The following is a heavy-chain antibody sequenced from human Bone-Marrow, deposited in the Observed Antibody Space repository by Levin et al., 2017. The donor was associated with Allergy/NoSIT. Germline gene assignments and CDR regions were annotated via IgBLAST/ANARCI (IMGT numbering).Heavy chain of an antibody. CDR3: ARELRAVIVLVTASHRDYYATDV. D-gene: IGHD2-21*02. V-gene: IGHV3-11*01. Sequence: GGSLRLSCVASGFTFSDYQMSWIRQTPGKGLEWISYINSAGEITNYADSVRGRFTISRDNAQNSLSLQMNSLTIEDTAVYYCARELRAVIVLVTASHRDYYATDVWGQGTTVIVSS. CDR1: GFTFSDYQ. CDR2: INSAGEIT. J-gene: IGHJ6*02.